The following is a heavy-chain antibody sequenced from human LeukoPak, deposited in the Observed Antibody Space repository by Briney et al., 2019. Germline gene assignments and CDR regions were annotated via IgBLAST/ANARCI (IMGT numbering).Heavy chain of an antibody. D-gene: IGHD3-3*01. CDR2: INHSGST. Sequence: SETLSLTCTVSGGSISSYYWSWIRQPPGKGLEWIGEINHSGSTNYNPSLKSRVTISVDTSKNQFSLKLSSVTAADTAVYYCARESPYYDFWSGYYYNGTPYYFDYWGQGTLVTVSS. V-gene: IGHV4-34*01. CDR3: ARESPYYDFWSGYYYNGTPYYFDY. J-gene: IGHJ4*02. CDR1: GGSISSYY.